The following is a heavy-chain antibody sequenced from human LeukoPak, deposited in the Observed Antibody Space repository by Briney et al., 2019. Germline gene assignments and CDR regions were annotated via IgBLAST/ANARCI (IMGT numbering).Heavy chain of an antibody. D-gene: IGHD5-12*01. Sequence: SETLSLTCTVSGGSISSSSYYWGWIRQPPGKGLEWIGSIYYSGSTYYNPSLKSRVTISVDTSKNQFSLKLSSVAAADTAVYYCARSPNSGYDPFDYWGQGTLVTVSS. CDR3: ARSPNSGYDPFDY. CDR1: GGSISSSSYY. J-gene: IGHJ4*02. V-gene: IGHV4-39*01. CDR2: IYYSGST.